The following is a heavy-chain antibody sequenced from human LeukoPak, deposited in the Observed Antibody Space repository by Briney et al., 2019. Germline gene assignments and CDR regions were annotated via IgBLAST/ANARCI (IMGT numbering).Heavy chain of an antibody. D-gene: IGHD6-13*01. CDR1: GFTFSSFA. J-gene: IGHJ4*01. CDR2: ISNSGGGT. V-gene: IGHV3-23*01. CDR3: ARRAYSSSWYYFEY. Sequence: GRSLRLSCAASGFTFSSFAMSWVSLAPGKGLEWVSSISNSGGGTYYAESAKGRFTNSRDNPKNTLYLQVSSLRAEETAISYCARRAYSSSWYYFEY.